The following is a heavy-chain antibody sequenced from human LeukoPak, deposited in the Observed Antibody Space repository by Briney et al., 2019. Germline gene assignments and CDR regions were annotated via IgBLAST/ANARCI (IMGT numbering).Heavy chain of an antibody. J-gene: IGHJ5*02. CDR3: AKGWEFPNWFDP. CDR1: GFTFSGSA. D-gene: IGHD3-10*01. V-gene: IGHV3-73*01. CDR2: IRGKANSYAT. Sequence: GGSLRLSCAASGFTFSGSAMHWVRQASGKGLEWVGRIRGKANSYATAYAASLKGRFSIFRDDSKNTTYFQMNSLKTEDTAVYHRAKGWEFPNWFDPWGQGTLVTVSS.